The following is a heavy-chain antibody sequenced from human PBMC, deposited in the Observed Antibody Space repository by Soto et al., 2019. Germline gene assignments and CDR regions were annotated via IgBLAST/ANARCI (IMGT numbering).Heavy chain of an antibody. CDR3: ARARGGYYGMDV. CDR2: IYYSGST. CDR1: GGSISSYY. V-gene: IGHV4-59*01. Sequence: PSETLSLTCTVSGGSISSYYWSWIRQPPGKGLEWIGYIYYSGSTNYNPSLKSRVTISVDTSKNQFSLKLSSVTAADTAVYYCARARGGYYGMDVWGQGTTVTAP. J-gene: IGHJ6*02. D-gene: IGHD3-10*01.